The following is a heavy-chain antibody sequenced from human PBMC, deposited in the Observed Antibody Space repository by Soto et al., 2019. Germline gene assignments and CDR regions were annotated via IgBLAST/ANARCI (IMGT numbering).Heavy chain of an antibody. J-gene: IGHJ6*02. Sequence: SETLSLTCTVSGGSISSGGYYWSWIRQHPGKGLEWIGYIYYSGSTYYNPSLKSRVTISVDTSKNQFSLKLSSVTAADTAVYYCARDGDGRMTTNPYYYNGMDVWGPGTTVTVSS. CDR1: GGSISSGGYY. CDR2: IYYSGST. CDR3: ARDGDGRMTTNPYYYNGMDV. V-gene: IGHV4-31*03. D-gene: IGHD4-4*01.